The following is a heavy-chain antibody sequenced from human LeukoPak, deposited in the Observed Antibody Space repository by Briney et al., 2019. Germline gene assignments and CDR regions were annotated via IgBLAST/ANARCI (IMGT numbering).Heavy chain of an antibody. CDR2: IGTAGDT. V-gene: IGHV3-13*01. Sequence: PGGSLRLSCAASGFTFSSYDMHWARQATGKGLEWVSAIGTAGDTYYPGSVKGRFTISRENAKNSLYLQMNSLRAEDTAVYYCARIYYDYVWGSYRLDYWGQGTLATVSS. CDR3: ARIYYDYVWGSYRLDY. D-gene: IGHD3-16*02. CDR1: GFTFSSYD. J-gene: IGHJ4*02.